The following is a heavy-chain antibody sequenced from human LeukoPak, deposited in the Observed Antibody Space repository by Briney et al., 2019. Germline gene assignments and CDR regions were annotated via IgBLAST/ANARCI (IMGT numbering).Heavy chain of an antibody. V-gene: IGHV3-64*01. Sequence: GGSLRLSCAASGFTFSSYAMRWVRQAPGKGLEYVSAISSNGGSTYYANSVKGRFTISRDNSKNTLYLQMGSLRAEDMAVYYCARGSSYGHGAYYFDYWGQGTLVTVSS. CDR3: ARGSSYGHGAYYFDY. J-gene: IGHJ4*02. CDR1: GFTFSSYA. D-gene: IGHD5-18*01. CDR2: ISSNGGST.